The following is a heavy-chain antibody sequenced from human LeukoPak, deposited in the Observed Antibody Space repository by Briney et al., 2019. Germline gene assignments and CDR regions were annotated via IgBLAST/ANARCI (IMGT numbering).Heavy chain of an antibody. D-gene: IGHD2-15*01. CDR1: GYTFTSYD. CDR3: AREGYCSGGSCSPPFNHGMEV. J-gene: IGHJ6*02. Sequence: ASVKVSCKASGYTFTSYDISWVRQATGQGLEWMGWMNPNSGNTGYAQKFQGRVTMTRNTSISTAYMELSSLRSEDTAVYYCAREGYCSGGSCSPPFNHGMEVWGQGTTVTVSS. CDR2: MNPNSGNT. V-gene: IGHV1-8*01.